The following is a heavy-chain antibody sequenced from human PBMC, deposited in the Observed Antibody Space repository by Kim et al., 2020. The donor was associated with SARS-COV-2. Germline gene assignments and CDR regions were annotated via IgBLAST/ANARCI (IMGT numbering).Heavy chain of an antibody. D-gene: IGHD3-22*01. CDR2: IYYSGST. Sequence: SETLSLTCTVSGGSISSGGYYWSWIRQHPGKGLEWIGYIYYSGSTYYNPSLKSRVTISVDTSKNQFSLKLSSVTAADTAVYYCARDLSSGSGYPYYYYGMDVWGQGTTVTVSS. CDR1: GGSISSGGYY. CDR3: ARDLSSGSGYPYYYYGMDV. V-gene: IGHV4-31*03. J-gene: IGHJ6*02.